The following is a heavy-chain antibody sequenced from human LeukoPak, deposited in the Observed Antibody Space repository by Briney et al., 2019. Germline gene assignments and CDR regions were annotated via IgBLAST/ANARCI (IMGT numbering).Heavy chain of an antibody. D-gene: IGHD5-24*01. V-gene: IGHV3-33*01. CDR1: GFTFSSYG. CDR3: ARDRRDGYNAFDY. CDR2: IWYDGSNK. J-gene: IGHJ4*02. Sequence: GGSLRLSCAASGFTFSSYGMHWVRQAPGKGLERVAVIWYDGSNKYYADSVKGRFTISRDNSKNTLYLQMNSLRAEDTAVYYCARDRRDGYNAFDYWGQGTLVTVSS.